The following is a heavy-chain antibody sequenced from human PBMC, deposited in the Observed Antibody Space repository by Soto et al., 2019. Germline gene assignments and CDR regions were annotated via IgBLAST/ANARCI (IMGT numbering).Heavy chain of an antibody. D-gene: IGHD6-19*01. CDR1: GGTFSSYT. CDR2: IIPILGIA. V-gene: IGHV1-69*04. Sequence: SVKVSCKASGGTFSSYTISWVRQAPGQGLEWMGRIIPILGIANYAQKFQGRVTITADKSTSTAYMELSSLRSEDTAVYYCARDLGYSSGWPDFQHWGQGTLVTVSS. J-gene: IGHJ1*01. CDR3: ARDLGYSSGWPDFQH.